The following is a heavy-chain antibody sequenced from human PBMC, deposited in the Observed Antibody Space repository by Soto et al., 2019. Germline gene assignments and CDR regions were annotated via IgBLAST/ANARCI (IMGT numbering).Heavy chain of an antibody. Sequence: ASVKVSCKASGYTFTTYDFNWVRQAPGQGLEWMGWLNPKSGMTGSAQKFQGRVTMTRDSSISTVYMELSSLRSEDTAVYYCAKDRVPNDSSGYYSILTDSWGQGTVVTVSS. CDR1: GYTFTTYD. CDR3: AKDRVPNDSSGYYSILTDS. CDR2: LNPKSGMT. J-gene: IGHJ4*02. D-gene: IGHD3-22*01. V-gene: IGHV1-8*01.